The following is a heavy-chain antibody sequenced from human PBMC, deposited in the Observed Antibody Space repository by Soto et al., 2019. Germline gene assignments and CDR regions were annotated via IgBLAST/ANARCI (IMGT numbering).Heavy chain of an antibody. Sequence: QVQPVESGGGVVQPGRSLRLSCAASGFTFSSYGMHWVRQAPGKGLEWVAVISYDGSNKYYADSVKGRFTISRDNSKNTLYLQMNSLRAEDTAVYYCANPDPDRYCSGGSCYSDYYGMDVWGQGTTVTVSS. V-gene: IGHV3-30*18. CDR1: GFTFSSYG. D-gene: IGHD2-15*01. CDR2: ISYDGSNK. J-gene: IGHJ6*02. CDR3: ANPDPDRYCSGGSCYSDYYGMDV.